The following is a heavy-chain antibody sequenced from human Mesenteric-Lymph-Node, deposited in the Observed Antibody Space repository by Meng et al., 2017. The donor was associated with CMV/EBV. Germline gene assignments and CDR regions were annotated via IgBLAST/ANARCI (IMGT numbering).Heavy chain of an antibody. D-gene: IGHD3-10*01. CDR2: ISVSGGST. CDR3: AKPTDSGSVRPFDY. V-gene: IGHV3-23*01. Sequence: ASGFTFSSYAMSWVRQAPGKGLEWVSAISVSGGSTYYADSVKGRFTISRDNSKNTLYLQMNSLRAEDTAVYYCAKPTDSGSVRPFDYWGQGTLVTVSS. CDR1: GFTFSSYA. J-gene: IGHJ4*02.